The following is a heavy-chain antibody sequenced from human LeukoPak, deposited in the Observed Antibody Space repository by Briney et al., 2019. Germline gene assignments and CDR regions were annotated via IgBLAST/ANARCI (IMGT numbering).Heavy chain of an antibody. CDR3: ARHTGVSDAFDI. CDR1: GFTFSSYA. D-gene: IGHD7-27*01. V-gene: IGHV3-23*01. CDR2: ISGSGGST. J-gene: IGHJ3*02. Sequence: GGSLRLSCAASGFTFSSYAMSWVRQAPGKGLEWVSAISGSGGSTYYADSVKGRFTISRDNSKNTLYLQMNSLRAEDTAVYYCARHTGVSDAFDIWGQGTMVTVSP.